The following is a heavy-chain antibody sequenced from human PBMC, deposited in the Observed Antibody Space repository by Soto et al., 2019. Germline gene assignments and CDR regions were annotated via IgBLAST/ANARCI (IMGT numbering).Heavy chain of an antibody. Sequence: QVQLEQSGAEVKKPGASVKVSCKTSGYTFTSYTLHWVRQAPGQGLEWMGWINAGNGREKYSQRFQDRVSLSTAKSAPPPSMELRPPRSEHGAVYYSAGGGGGVGEASFDSWGQGTQVTVSS. V-gene: IGHV1-3*01. CDR1: GYTFTSYT. J-gene: IGHJ4*02. D-gene: IGHD3-10*01. CDR3: AGGGGGVGEASFDS. CDR2: INAGNGRE.